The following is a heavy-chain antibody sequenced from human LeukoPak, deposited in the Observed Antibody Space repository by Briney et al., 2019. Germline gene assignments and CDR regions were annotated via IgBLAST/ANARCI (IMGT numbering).Heavy chain of an antibody. J-gene: IGHJ3*02. CDR3: ARVRSGRDGNAFDI. CDR2: IYYSGST. Sequence: PSETLSLTCTVSGGSISSYYWSWIRQPPGKGLEWIGYIYYSGSTNYNPSLKSRVTISVDTSKNQFSLKLSSVTAADTAVYYCARVRSGRDGNAFDIWGQGTMVTVSS. V-gene: IGHV4-59*01. D-gene: IGHD5-24*01. CDR1: GGSISSYY.